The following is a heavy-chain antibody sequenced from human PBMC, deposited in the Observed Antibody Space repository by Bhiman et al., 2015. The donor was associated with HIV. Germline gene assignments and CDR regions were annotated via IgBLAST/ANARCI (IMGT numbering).Heavy chain of an antibody. CDR1: GFIFSSYG. V-gene: IGHV3-30*18. CDR3: ANQYYHDSSGYPDY. J-gene: IGHJ4*02. Sequence: QVQLVESGGGVVQPGRSLRLSCVASGFIFSSYGMHWVRQAPGKGLEWVAVISYDGSIKYYADSVKGRFTISRDNSKNTLYLQMNSLRAEDTAVYYCANQYYHDSSGYPDYWGQGTLVTVSS. CDR2: ISYDGSIK. D-gene: IGHD3-22*01.